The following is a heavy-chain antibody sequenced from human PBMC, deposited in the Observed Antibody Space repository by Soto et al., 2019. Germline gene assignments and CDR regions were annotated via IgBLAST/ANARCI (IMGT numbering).Heavy chain of an antibody. V-gene: IGHV3-7*01. J-gene: IGHJ4*02. Sequence: EVQLVESGGGLVQPGGSLRLSCATSGFIFSRYWMSWVRQAPGKGLEWVANIKQDGSEKYYVDCVKGRFTISRDNAKKSLYLQMNSLRAEDTAVYYCARDHLFFDTSGHYGYWGQGTRVTVCS. CDR1: GFIFSRYW. D-gene: IGHD3-22*01. CDR2: IKQDGSEK. CDR3: ARDHLFFDTSGHYGY.